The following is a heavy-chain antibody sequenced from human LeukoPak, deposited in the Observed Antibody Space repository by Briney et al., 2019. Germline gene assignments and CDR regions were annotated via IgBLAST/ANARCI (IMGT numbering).Heavy chain of an antibody. D-gene: IGHD1-26*01. CDR1: EFTFCSYS. CDR2: LCGGGGST. CDR3: AKPYSIHTFSYYFDY. J-gene: IGHJ4*02. Sequence: PGGSLRLSLASSEFTFCSYSMRWVRQASGEGLEWGSALCGGGGSTYYADSVKGRFTISRDNSKNTLYLQMNSLRAEDTAIYYCAKPYSIHTFSYYFDYWGQGTLVTVSS. V-gene: IGHV3-23*01.